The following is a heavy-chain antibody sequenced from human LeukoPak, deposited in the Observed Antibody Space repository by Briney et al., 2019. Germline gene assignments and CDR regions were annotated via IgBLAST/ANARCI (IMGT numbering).Heavy chain of an antibody. CDR1: GGSISSGSYY. J-gene: IGHJ4*02. Sequence: PSQTLSLTCTVSGGSISSGSYYWSWIRQPAGKGLEWIGRIYTSGSTNYNPSLKSRVTISVDTSKNQFSLKLSSVTAADTAVYYCARQTFTIFGVVIIDYWGQGTLVTVSS. CDR2: IYTSGST. V-gene: IGHV4-61*02. D-gene: IGHD3-3*01. CDR3: ARQTFTIFGVVIIDY.